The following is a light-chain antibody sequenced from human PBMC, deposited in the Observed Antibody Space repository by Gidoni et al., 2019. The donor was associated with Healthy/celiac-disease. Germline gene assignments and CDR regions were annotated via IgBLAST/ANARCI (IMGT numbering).Light chain of an antibody. CDR3: SSYTSSSTLVV. CDR1: SSDVGGYNY. Sequence: QSALTQPASVSGSPGQSITLPCTGNSSDVGGYNYVSWYHQHPGKAPKLMIYEVSHRPSGVSNLFSGSKSGNTASLTISGLQAEDEADYYCSSYTSSSTLVVFGGGTKLTVL. J-gene: IGLJ2*01. CDR2: EVS. V-gene: IGLV2-14*01.